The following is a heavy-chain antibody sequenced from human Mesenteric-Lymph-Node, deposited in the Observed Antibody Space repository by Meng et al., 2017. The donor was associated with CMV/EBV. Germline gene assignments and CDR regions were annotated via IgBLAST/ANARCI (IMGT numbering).Heavy chain of an antibody. V-gene: IGHV3-74*01. D-gene: IGHD3-22*01. J-gene: IGHJ1*01. CDR2: INSDGSST. Sequence: ETLSLTCAASGFTFSSYWMHWVRQAPGKGLVWVSRINSDGSSTSYADSVKGRFTISRDNAKNTLDLQMNSLRAEDTAVYYCASTGGYSIAEYFQHWGQGTLVTVSS. CDR1: GFTFSSYW. CDR3: ASTGGYSIAEYFQH.